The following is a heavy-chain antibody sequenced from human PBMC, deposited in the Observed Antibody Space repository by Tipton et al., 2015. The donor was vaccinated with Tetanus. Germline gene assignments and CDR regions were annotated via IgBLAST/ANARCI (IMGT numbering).Heavy chain of an antibody. CDR2: IYPGDSDT. V-gene: IGHV5-51*01. J-gene: IGHJ5*02. CDR3: ARHFGEMLYAPFRFDP. Sequence: QLVQSGAEVKKPGESLKISCQGSGYNFNLYWIAWVRQMPGKGLEWMGIIYPGDSDTTYSPSFQGQVTISADRSISTAYLQWGSLKASDTAIYYCARHFGEMLYAPFRFDPWGQGTLVTVSS. CDR1: GYNFNLYW. D-gene: IGHD3-3*01.